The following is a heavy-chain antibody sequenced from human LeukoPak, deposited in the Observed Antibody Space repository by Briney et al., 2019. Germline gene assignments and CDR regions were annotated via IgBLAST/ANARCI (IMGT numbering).Heavy chain of an antibody. Sequence: GGSLRLSCATSGFTFSNFGMNWVRQAPGKGLEWISYISSDSNIIYYADSVKGRFTISRDNAKNALYLQMNSLRAEDTAVYYCARTFDYWGQGTLVTVSS. J-gene: IGHJ4*02. V-gene: IGHV3-48*04. CDR1: GFTFSNFG. CDR2: ISSDSNII. CDR3: ARTFDY.